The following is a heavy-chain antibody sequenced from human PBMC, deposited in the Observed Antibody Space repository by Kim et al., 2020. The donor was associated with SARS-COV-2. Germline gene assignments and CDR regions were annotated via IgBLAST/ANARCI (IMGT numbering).Heavy chain of an antibody. V-gene: IGHV1-69*04. CDR3: ARETKSLDIVIMVYAPPYYYMDV. D-gene: IGHD2-8*01. Sequence: SVKVSCKASGGTFSSYASSWVRQAPGQGLEWMGRIIPILGIANYAQKFQGRVTITADKSTSTAYMELSSLRSEDTAVYYCARETKSLDIVIMVYAPPYYYMDVWGIGTTVTVS. CDR1: GGTFSSYA. CDR2: IIPILGIA. J-gene: IGHJ6*03.